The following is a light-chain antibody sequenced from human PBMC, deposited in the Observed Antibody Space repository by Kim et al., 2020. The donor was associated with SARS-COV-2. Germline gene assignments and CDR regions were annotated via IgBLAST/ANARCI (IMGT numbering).Light chain of an antibody. CDR2: GAS. Sequence: EIVLTQSPGTLSLSPGEGATLSCRTSQSVSSSYLAWYQQKPGQPPRLLISGASSRAAGIPDRFSASGSGTDFTLAINRLEPEDFAVYYCQNYGRDRALTFGGETKLEI. V-gene: IGKV3-20*01. CDR1: QSVSSSY. CDR3: QNYGRDRALT. J-gene: IGKJ4*01.